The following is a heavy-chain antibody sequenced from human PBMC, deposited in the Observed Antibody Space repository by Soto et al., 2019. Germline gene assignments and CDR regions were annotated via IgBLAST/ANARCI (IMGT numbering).Heavy chain of an antibody. J-gene: IGHJ3*02. D-gene: IGHD3-16*01. V-gene: IGHV1-46*01. Sequence: QVQLVQSGAEVKKPGASVKVACKASGYTFTSYYIHWERQAPGQGLEWVGRVNPSSGTVNYAQRFQGGVTMTRDASTSTVYMELSSLRSEDTALYYCARARWNAYSYGKEESDAFDIWGQGTMVTVSS. CDR2: VNPSSGTV. CDR1: GYTFTSYY. CDR3: ARARWNAYSYGKEESDAFDI.